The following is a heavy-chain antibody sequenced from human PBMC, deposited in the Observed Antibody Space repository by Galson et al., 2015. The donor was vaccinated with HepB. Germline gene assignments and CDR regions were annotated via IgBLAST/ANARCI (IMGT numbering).Heavy chain of an antibody. D-gene: IGHD3-3*01. Sequence: SLRLSCAASGFTFNNYGMSWVRQAPGKGLEWVSTISGDASNIWYAGSVRGRFTISRDNSRNTVFLQMNSLRAVDTALYYCAKDTAGSGYYTAGYWGQGILVTVSS. V-gene: IGHV3-23*01. CDR2: ISGDASNI. CDR1: GFTFNNYG. J-gene: IGHJ4*02. CDR3: AKDTAGSGYYTAGY.